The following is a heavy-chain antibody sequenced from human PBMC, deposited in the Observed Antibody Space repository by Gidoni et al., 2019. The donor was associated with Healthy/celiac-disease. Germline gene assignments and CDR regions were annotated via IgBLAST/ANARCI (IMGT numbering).Heavy chain of an antibody. CDR2: IYYSGST. J-gene: IGHJ3*02. CDR1: GGSISSRSYY. CDR3: ARQGSSASLTADAFDI. D-gene: IGHD3-10*01. Sequence: QLQLQESGPGLVKPSETLSLTCTVSGGSISSRSYYWGWIRQPPGKGLEWIGSIYYSGSTYYNPSLKSRVTISVDTSKNQFSLKLSSVTAADTAVYYCARQGSSASLTADAFDIWGQGTMVTVSS. V-gene: IGHV4-39*01.